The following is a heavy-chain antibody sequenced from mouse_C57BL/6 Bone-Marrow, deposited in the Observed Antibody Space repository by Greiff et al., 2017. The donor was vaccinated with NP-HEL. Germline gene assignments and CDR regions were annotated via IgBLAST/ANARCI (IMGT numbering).Heavy chain of an antibody. CDR1: GYTFTSYW. CDR3: ARNWDFDY. D-gene: IGHD4-1*01. V-gene: IGHV1-69*01. J-gene: IGHJ2*01. Sequence: QVQLQQPGAELVMPGASVKLSCKASGYTFTSYWMHWVKQRPGQGLEWIGEIDPSDSYTNYNQKFKGKSTLTADKSSSTAYMELRSLTSEDSAVYFCARNWDFDYWGQGTTLTVSS. CDR2: IDPSDSYT.